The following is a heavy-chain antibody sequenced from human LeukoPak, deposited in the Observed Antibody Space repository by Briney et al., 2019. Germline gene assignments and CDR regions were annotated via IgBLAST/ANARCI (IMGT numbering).Heavy chain of an antibody. CDR2: MNPNSGNT. V-gene: IGHV1-8*01. D-gene: IGHD3-22*01. CDR1: GYTFTSYD. CDR3: AREWGSSGYYYEKHYYYGMDV. Sequence: ASVKVSCKASGYTFTSYDINWVRQATGQGLEWMGWMNPNSGNTGYAQKFQGRVTMTRNTSISTAYMELSSLRSEDTAVYYCAREWGSSGYYYEKHYYYGMDVWGQGTTVTVSS. J-gene: IGHJ6*02.